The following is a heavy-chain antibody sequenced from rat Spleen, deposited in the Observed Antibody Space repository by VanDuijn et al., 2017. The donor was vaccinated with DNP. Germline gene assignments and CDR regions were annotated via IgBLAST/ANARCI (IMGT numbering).Heavy chain of an antibody. D-gene: IGHD1-2*01. CDR2: FSISGSRT. V-gene: IGHV5-7*01. CDR1: GFTFSDYY. CDR3: ARGSSSIYWYFDF. J-gene: IGHJ1*01. Sequence: EVQLVESGGALLQPGRSLKLSCAASGFTFSDYYMAWVRQAPKKGLEWVATFSISGSRTYSPDSVKGRFTISRDDAKSSLYLQMNSLKSEDTATYHCARGSSSIYWYFDFWGPGTMVTVSS.